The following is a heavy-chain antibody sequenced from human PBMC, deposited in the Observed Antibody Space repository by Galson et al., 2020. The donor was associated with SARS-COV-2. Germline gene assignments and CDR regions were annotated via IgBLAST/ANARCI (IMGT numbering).Heavy chain of an antibody. CDR3: ARGSPWELYYYYYMDV. V-gene: IGHV4-34*01. J-gene: IGHJ6*03. D-gene: IGHD1-26*01. CDR1: GGSFSGYY. CDR2: INHSGST. Sequence: SETLSLTCAVYGGSFSGYYWSWIRQPPGKGLEWLGEINHSGSTNYNPSLKSRVTISVDTSKNQFSLKLSSVTAADTAVYYCARGSPWELYYYYYMDVWGKGTTVTISS.